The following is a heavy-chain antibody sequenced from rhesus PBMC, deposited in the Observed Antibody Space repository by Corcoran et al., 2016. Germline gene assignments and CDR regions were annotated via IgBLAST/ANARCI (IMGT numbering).Heavy chain of an antibody. V-gene: IGHV5-20*02. CDR3: AKDRIVGTTRRPYNSFDV. D-gene: IGHD1-20*01. Sequence: EVLLVQSGAEVKRPGESLKISGKTSGYIFTNFWLTWVRQMPGKGLEWMGAVNPRDSDTRYSPSFQGQVTISADRSISTAYLQWSSLKASDTATYYCAKDRIVGTTRRPYNSFDVWGRGVLVTVSS. J-gene: IGHJ5-2*02. CDR2: VNPRDSDT. CDR1: GYIFTNFW.